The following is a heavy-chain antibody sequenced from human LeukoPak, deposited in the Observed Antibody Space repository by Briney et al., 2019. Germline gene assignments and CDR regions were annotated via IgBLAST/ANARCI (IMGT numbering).Heavy chain of an antibody. CDR2: IYYSGST. D-gene: IGHD3-10*01. CDR1: GGSISSSRYY. V-gene: IGHV4-39*07. J-gene: IGHJ4*02. CDR3: ARESSGSGHDY. Sequence: SETLSLTCTVSGGSISSSRYYWGWIRQPPGKGLEWIGSIYYSGSTYYNPSLKSRVTISVDTSKNQFSLKLSSVTAADTAVYYCARESSGSGHDYWGQGTLVTVSS.